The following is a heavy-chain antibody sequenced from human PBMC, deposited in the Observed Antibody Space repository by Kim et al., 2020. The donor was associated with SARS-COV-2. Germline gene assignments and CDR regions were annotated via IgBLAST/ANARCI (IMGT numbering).Heavy chain of an antibody. J-gene: IGHJ5*02. V-gene: IGHV4-34*01. D-gene: IGHD6-13*01. CDR3: GRVAPYSSILPPGYNWFDP. CDR1: GGSFSGYY. Sequence: SETLSLTCAVYGGSFSGYYWSWIRQPPGKGLEWIGEINHSGSTNYNPSLKSRVTISVDTSKNQFSLKLRSVTAADTAVYYCGRVAPYSSILPPGYNWFDP. CDR2: INHSGST.